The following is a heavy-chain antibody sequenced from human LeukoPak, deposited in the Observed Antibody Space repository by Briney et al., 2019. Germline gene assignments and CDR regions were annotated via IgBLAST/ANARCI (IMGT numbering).Heavy chain of an antibody. D-gene: IGHD4-17*01. CDR1: GFTFSSYW. J-gene: IGHJ3*02. V-gene: IGHV3-7*01. CDR3: ARTAVTPGSSDAFDI. Sequence: GGSLRLSCAASGFTFSSYWMSWVRQAPGKGLEWVANIKQDGSEKYYVDSVKGRFTISRDNAKNSLYLQMNSLRAEDTAVYYCARTAVTPGSSDAFDIWGQGTMVTVSS. CDR2: IKQDGSEK.